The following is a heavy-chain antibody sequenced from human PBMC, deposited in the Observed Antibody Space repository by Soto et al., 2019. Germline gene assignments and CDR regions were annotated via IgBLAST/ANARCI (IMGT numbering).Heavy chain of an antibody. D-gene: IGHD3-10*01. CDR1: GITFSHYT. Sequence: GSLILYCASSGITFSHYTMHWVRQAPGKGLEWVALISYDEIDKYFADAVKGRFTISRDNSKNTLYLQMDSLRAEDTAVYYCAGRSGSSEYWGRGTLVTVSS. CDR2: ISYDEIDK. J-gene: IGHJ4*02. V-gene: IGHV3-30*04. CDR3: AGRSGSSEY.